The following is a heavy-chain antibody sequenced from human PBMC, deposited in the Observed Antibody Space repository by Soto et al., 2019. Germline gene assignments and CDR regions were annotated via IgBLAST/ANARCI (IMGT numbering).Heavy chain of an antibody. CDR3: ATDLYSSSWYAWWFDP. J-gene: IGHJ5*02. CDR1: GYTLTELS. Sequence: ASVKVSCKVSGYTLTELSMHWVRQAPGKGLEWMGGFDPEDGETIYAQKLQGRVTMTEDTSTDTAYMELSSLRSEDTAVYYCATDLYSSSWYAWWFDPWGQGTLVTVSS. D-gene: IGHD6-13*01. V-gene: IGHV1-24*01. CDR2: FDPEDGET.